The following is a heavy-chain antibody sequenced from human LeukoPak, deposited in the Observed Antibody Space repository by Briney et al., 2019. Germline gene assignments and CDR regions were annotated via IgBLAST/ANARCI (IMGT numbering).Heavy chain of an antibody. CDR3: AKSPLRSKWELLIFDY. V-gene: IGHV1-69*04. CDR2: IIPILGIA. J-gene: IGHJ4*02. D-gene: IGHD1-26*01. CDR1: GGTLSSYA. Sequence: GASAKVSSKPSGGTLSSYAISWVRQPPAQGLEWLRSIIPILGIANYAQKFQGRVTITADKSTSTAYMELSSLRSEDTAVYYCAKSPLRSKWELLIFDYWGQGTLVTVSS.